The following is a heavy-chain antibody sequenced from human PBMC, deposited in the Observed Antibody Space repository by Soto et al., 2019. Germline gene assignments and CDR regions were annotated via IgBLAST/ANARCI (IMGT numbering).Heavy chain of an antibody. V-gene: IGHV3-9*01. Sequence: GGSLRLSCAASGFTFDDYAMHWVRQAPGKGLEWVSGISWNSGSIGYADSVKGRFTISRDNAKNSLYLQMNSLRAEETALYYCAKALELSYAFDIWGQGTMVTVSS. CDR2: ISWNSGSI. CDR1: GFTFDDYA. CDR3: AKALELSYAFDI. D-gene: IGHD3-16*02. J-gene: IGHJ3*02.